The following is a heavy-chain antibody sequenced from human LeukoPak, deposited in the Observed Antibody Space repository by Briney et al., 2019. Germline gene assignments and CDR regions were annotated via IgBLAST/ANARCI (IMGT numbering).Heavy chain of an antibody. Sequence: GGSLRLSCAASGFTFSNYAMHWVRQAPGKGLEWVAVISYDGSNKYYADSVKGRFTISRDNSKNTLYLQMNSLRAEDTAVYYCAREPYSSGWYFSYYFDYWGQGTLDTVSS. D-gene: IGHD6-19*01. CDR2: ISYDGSNK. V-gene: IGHV3-30-3*01. J-gene: IGHJ4*02. CDR3: AREPYSSGWYFSYYFDY. CDR1: GFTFSNYA.